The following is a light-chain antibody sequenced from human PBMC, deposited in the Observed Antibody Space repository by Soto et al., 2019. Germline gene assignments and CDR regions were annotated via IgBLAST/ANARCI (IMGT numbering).Light chain of an antibody. J-gene: IGKJ1*01. CDR2: GAS. CDR1: QSVSSN. Sequence: EIVMTQSPVTLSVSPGERATLSCRASQSVSSNLAWYQQKPGQAPRLLIYGASTRATGIPDRFSGSGSGTGFTLTSSSLQSEDSAVYYCQKCTKWPRTFGQGTKVEIK. V-gene: IGKV3-15*01. CDR3: QKCTKWPRT.